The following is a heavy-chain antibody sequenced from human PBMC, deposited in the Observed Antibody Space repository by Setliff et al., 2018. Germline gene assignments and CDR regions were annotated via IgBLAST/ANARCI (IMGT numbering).Heavy chain of an antibody. CDR2: IFSNDEK. V-gene: IGHV2-26*01. CDR3: ARMEGWGSGYFDY. Sequence: SGSYAGEPTETLTLTCTVSGFSLSNARMGVSWIRQPPGKALEWLAHIFSNDEKSYSTSLKSRLTISKDTSKSQVVLTMTNMDPVDTATYYCARMEGWGSGYFDYWGQGTLVTVS. CDR1: GFSLSNARMG. J-gene: IGHJ4*02. D-gene: IGHD3-22*01.